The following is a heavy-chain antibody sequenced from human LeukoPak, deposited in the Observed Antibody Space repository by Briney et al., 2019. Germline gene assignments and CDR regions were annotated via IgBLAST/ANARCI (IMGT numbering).Heavy chain of an antibody. CDR2: ISYSGST. J-gene: IGHJ3*02. CDR1: GGSFSSSSYY. V-gene: IGHV4-39*01. CDR3: ARLDSGWANDAFDI. Sequence: SETLSLTCSVSGGSFSSSSYYWGWIRQPPGKGLEWIGSISYSGSTFYNPSLKSRVTISVDTSKNQFSLKLSSVTAADTAVYYCARLDSGWANDAFDIWGQGSMVTVSS. D-gene: IGHD6-19*01.